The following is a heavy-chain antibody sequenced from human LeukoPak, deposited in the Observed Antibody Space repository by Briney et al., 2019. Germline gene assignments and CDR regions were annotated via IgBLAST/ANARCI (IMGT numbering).Heavy chain of an antibody. Sequence: KLSQTLSLTCAISGDSVSSNRAAWNWIRQSPSRGLEWLGRTYYRSKWYNDYAVSVKSRITINPDTSKNHFSLHQNSVTPEDTAVYYCARDTVLMVYAMGEFDYWGQGTLVTVSS. CDR1: GDSVSSNRAA. CDR3: ARDTVLMVYAMGEFDY. J-gene: IGHJ4*02. V-gene: IGHV6-1*01. CDR2: TYYRSKWYN. D-gene: IGHD2-8*01.